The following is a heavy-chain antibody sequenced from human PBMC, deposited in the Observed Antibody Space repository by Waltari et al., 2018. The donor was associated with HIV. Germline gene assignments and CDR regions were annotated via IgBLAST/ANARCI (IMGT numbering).Heavy chain of an antibody. CDR2: IRSKANSYAT. CDR3: AANYYYYGMDV. J-gene: IGHJ6*02. V-gene: IGHV3-73*01. Sequence: EVQLVESGGGLVQPGGSLTLSCAASGFTFSGSSLHWVRPASGKGREWGGRIRSKANSYATAYAASVKGRFTISRDDSKNTAYLQMNSLKTEDTAVYYCAANYYYYGMDVWGQGTTVTVSS. CDR1: GFTFSGSS.